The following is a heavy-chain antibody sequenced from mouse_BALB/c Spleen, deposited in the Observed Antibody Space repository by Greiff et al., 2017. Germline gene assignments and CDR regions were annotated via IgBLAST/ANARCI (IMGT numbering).Heavy chain of an antibody. CDR2: IDPSDSYT. J-gene: IGHJ3*01. V-gene: IGHV1-69*02. CDR1: GYTFTSYW. CDR3: ERGFAY. Sequence: QVQLQQPGAELVKPGASVKLSCKASGYTFTSYWMHWVKQRPGQGLEWIGEIDPSDSYTNYNQKFKGKATLTVDKSSSTAYMQLSSLTSEDSAVYYCERGFAYWGQGTLVTVAA.